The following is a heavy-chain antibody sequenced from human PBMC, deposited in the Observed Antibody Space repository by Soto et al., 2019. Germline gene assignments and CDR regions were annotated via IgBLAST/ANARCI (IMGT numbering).Heavy chain of an antibody. CDR3: ARDGDFWSGPNWFDP. Sequence: ETLSLTCTVSGGSISSYYWSWIRQPPGKGLEWIGYIYYSGSTNYNPSLKSRVTISVDTSKNQFSLKLSSVTAADTAVYYCARDGDFWSGPNWFDPWGQGXLVTVYS. CDR1: GGSISSYY. V-gene: IGHV4-59*01. J-gene: IGHJ5*02. CDR2: IYYSGST. D-gene: IGHD3-3*01.